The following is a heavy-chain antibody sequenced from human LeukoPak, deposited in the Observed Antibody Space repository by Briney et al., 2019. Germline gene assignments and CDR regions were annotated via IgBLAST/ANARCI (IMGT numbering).Heavy chain of an antibody. Sequence: SETLSLTCTVSGGSISSYYWSWIRQPAGKGLEWIGRIYTSGSTNYNPSLKSRVTMSVDTSKNHFSLKLSSVTAADTAVYYCARERVGDIVLMVYAPYYYYYMDVWGKGTTVTVSS. CDR1: GGSISSYY. J-gene: IGHJ6*03. D-gene: IGHD2-8*01. CDR3: ARERVGDIVLMVYAPYYYYYMDV. V-gene: IGHV4-4*07. CDR2: IYTSGST.